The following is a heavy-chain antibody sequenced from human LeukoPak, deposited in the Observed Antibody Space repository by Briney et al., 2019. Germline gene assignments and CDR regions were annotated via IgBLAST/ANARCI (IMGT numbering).Heavy chain of an antibody. Sequence: GGSLRLSCAASGFTFSNYGMHWVRQAPGKGLEWMAFIRSDGTNKYYADPVKGRFTISRDNSKNTLYLQMNSLRAEDTAVYYCARILDSAWGELGYWGQGTLVTVSS. CDR3: ARILDSAWGELGY. D-gene: IGHD6-19*01. J-gene: IGHJ4*02. V-gene: IGHV3-30*02. CDR1: GFTFSNYG. CDR2: IRSDGTNK.